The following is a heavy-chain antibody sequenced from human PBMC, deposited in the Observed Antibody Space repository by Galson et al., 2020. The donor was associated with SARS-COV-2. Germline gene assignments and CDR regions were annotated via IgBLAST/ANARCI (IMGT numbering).Heavy chain of an antibody. CDR3: ARVGGLYYYYYGMDV. CDR1: GYTFTSYG. D-gene: IGHD1-26*01. Sequence: ASVKVSCKASGYTFTSYGISWVRQAPGQGLEWMGWISAYNGNTNYAQKLQGRVTMTTDTSTSTAYMELRSLRSDDTAVYYCARVGGLYYYYYGMDVWGQGTTVTVSS. V-gene: IGHV1-18*01. CDR2: ISAYNGNT. J-gene: IGHJ6*02.